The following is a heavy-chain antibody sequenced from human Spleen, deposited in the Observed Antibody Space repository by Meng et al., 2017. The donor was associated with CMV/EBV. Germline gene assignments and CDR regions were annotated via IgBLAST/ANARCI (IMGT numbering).Heavy chain of an antibody. CDR2: IYTSGST. Sequence: LTCTVSGGSISSYYWSWIRQPAGKGLEWIGRIYTSGSTNYNPSLKSRVTMSVDTSKNQFSLRLGSVTDADTAVYFCARASPGWDYFDYWGRGTLVTVSS. J-gene: IGHJ4*02. CDR1: GGSISSYY. D-gene: IGHD1-14*01. CDR3: ARASPGWDYFDY. V-gene: IGHV4-4*07.